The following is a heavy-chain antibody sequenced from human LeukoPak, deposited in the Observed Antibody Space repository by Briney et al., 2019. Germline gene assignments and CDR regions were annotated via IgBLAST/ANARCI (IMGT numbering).Heavy chain of an antibody. Sequence: SETLSLTCTVSGGSISSYYWSWIRQPAGKGLEWIGRIYTSGSTNYNPSLKSRVTISVATSKNQFSLRLASVTAADTAVYFCARGIRRRGRYFDDWGQGTLVTVSS. J-gene: IGHJ4*02. V-gene: IGHV4-4*07. D-gene: IGHD1-1*01. CDR1: GGSISSYY. CDR2: IYTSGST. CDR3: ARGIRRRGRYFDD.